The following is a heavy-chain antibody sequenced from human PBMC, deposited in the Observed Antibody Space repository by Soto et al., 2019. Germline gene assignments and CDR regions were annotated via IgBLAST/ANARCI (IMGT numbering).Heavy chain of an antibody. CDR3: ARDRYPCSSTSCYADAFDI. D-gene: IGHD2-2*01. CDR2: INPRGGST. CDR1: GYTFTSYY. V-gene: IGHV1-46*03. Sequence: QVQLVQSGAEVKKPGASVKVSCKASGYTFTSYYMHWVRQAPGQGLEWMGVINPRGGSTSYAQKFQGRVTMTRDTSTSTVYMELSSLRSEDTAVYYCARDRYPCSSTSCYADAFDIWGQGTMVTVSS. J-gene: IGHJ3*02.